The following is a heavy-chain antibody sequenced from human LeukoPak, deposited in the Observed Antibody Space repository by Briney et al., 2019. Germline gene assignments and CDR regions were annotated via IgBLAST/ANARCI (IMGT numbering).Heavy chain of an antibody. J-gene: IGHJ6*03. CDR2: ISSSSSYI. CDR3: ASAGGNSFHYYYMDV. V-gene: IGHV3-21*01. Sequence: GGSLRLSCAASGFTFSSYSMNWVRQAPGKGLEWVSSISSSSSYIYYADSVKGRFTISRDNAKNSLYLQMNSLRAEDTAVYYCASAGGNSFHYYYMDVWGKGTTVPVSS. CDR1: GFTFSSYS. D-gene: IGHD4-23*01.